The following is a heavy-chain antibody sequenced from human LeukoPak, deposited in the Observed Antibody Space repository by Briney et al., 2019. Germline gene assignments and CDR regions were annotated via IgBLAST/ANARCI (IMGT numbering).Heavy chain of an antibody. CDR3: ARDIIRGLSARGKWWLDP. D-gene: IGHD4-23*01. CDR1: GGSISSSSYY. J-gene: IGHJ5*02. V-gene: IGHV4-39*07. CDR2: IYYTGST. Sequence: PSETLSLTCTVSGGSISSSSYYWGWIRQPPGKGLEWIGSIYYTGSTYYNPSLKSRVTVSMDTSKNQFSLRLASVTAADTAVYFCARDIIRGLSARGKWWLDPWGQGILVTVSS.